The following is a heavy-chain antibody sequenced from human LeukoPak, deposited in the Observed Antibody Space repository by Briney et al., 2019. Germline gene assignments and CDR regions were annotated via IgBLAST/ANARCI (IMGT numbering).Heavy chain of an antibody. V-gene: IGHV4-4*07. D-gene: IGHD3-16*02. Sequence: SEALSLTCTVSGGSISSYYWSWIRQPAGKGLEWIGRIYTSGSTNYNPSLKSRVTMSVDTSKIPFSLKLSSVTAADTAVYYCARVQDFTFGGVIVEAGGFDPWGQGTLVTVSS. J-gene: IGHJ5*02. CDR3: ARVQDFTFGGVIVEAGGFDP. CDR1: GGSISSYY. CDR2: IYTSGST.